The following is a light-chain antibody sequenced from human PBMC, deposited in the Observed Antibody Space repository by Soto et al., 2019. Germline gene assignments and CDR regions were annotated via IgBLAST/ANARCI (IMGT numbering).Light chain of an antibody. CDR3: QQFRNWPWT. CDR2: AGS. CDR1: QSISIN. V-gene: IGKV3D-15*01. Sequence: IVLTQSPGTLSVSPGDRVTLSCRASQSISINLAWYQHKPGQAPRLLIHAGSTRATGIPARISGSGYGTEFNLTISSLQSEDFAVYYCQQFRNWPWTFGQGTKVDIK. J-gene: IGKJ1*01.